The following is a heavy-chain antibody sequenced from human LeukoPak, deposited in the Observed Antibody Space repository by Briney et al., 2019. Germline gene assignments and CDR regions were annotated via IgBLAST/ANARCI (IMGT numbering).Heavy chain of an antibody. D-gene: IGHD2-2*01. J-gene: IGHJ4*02. CDR2: ISYDGSNK. Sequence: GGSLRLSCAASEFIFSTNWMSWVRQAPGKGLEWVAVISYDGSNKYYADSVKGRFTISRDNSKNTLYLQMNSLRVEDTALYYCAKGNIVVVSAAPFDYWGQGTLVTVSS. CDR1: EFIFSTNW. CDR3: AKGNIVVVSAAPFDY. V-gene: IGHV3-30*18.